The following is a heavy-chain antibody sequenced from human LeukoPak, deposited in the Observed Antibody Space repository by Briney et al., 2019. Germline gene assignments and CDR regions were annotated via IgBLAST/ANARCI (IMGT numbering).Heavy chain of an antibody. V-gene: IGHV4-4*07. CDR3: ARVSSSWYQDWYFDL. D-gene: IGHD6-13*01. CDR1: GGSISSYY. Sequence: SETLSLTCTVSGGSISSYYWSWIRQPAGKGLEWIGRIFTSESPNYNPSLKSRVTMSVDTSKNQFSLKLSSVNAADTAVYYCARVSSSWYQDWYFDLRGRGTLVTVSS. J-gene: IGHJ2*01. CDR2: IFTSESP.